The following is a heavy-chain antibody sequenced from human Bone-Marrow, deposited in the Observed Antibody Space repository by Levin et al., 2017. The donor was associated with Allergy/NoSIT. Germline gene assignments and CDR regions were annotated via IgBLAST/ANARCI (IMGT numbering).Heavy chain of an antibody. CDR2: ISKSGIT. CDR3: ARRMDVSGSYPQDNWFDP. Sequence: SETLSLTCTLSGASITSNTYHWGWIRQPPGKGLEWIGLISKSGITHYNPSLQSRLIMSVDTSKNQFSMNLDSVTAADTAVYYCARRMDVSGSYPQDNWFDPWGQGTLVTVSS. V-gene: IGHV4-39*01. J-gene: IGHJ5*02. CDR1: GASITSNTYH. D-gene: IGHD3-10*01.